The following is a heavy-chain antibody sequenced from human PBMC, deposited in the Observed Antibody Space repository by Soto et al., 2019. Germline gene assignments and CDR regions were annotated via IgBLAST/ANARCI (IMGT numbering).Heavy chain of an antibody. CDR2: ISSSSSVI. Sequence: YLCLTYVDTAFCMYNFYINWVRQAPGKGLEWVSYISSSSSVIYYADSVKGRFTISRDNAKNSVYLQMNRVRDEDTAVYYCARDFLSGKPWGQGTLVTVSS. CDR3: ARDFLSGKP. J-gene: IGHJ5*02. CDR1: AFCMYNFY. V-gene: IGHV3-48*02. D-gene: IGHD3-10*01.